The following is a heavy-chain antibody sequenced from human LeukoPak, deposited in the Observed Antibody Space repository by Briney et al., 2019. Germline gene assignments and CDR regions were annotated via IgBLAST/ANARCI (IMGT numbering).Heavy chain of an antibody. V-gene: IGHV4-30-4*01. CDR1: GGSISSGDYY. D-gene: IGHD2-15*01. J-gene: IGHJ4*02. CDR2: IYYSGST. CDR3: ARDHCSGGSCYSGY. Sequence: SQTLSLTCTVSGGSISSGDYYWSWIRQPPGKGLEWIGYIYYSGSTYYNPSLKSRVTISVDTSKNQFSLKLSSVTAADTAVCYCARDHCSGGSCYSGYWGQGTLVTVSS.